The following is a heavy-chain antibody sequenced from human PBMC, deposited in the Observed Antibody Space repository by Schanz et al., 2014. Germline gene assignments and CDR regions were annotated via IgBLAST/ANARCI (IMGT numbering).Heavy chain of an antibody. CDR1: GFTFRNYG. Sequence: EVQLVESGGGLVQPGGSLRLSCAASGFTFRNYGMSWVRQAPGQGLEWVSAISGSGGSTYYADSVKGRFTISRDNSKNTLYLQINNLRAEDTAVYYCARDHQWLARYYMDVWGKGTTVTVSS. CDR3: ARDHQWLARYYMDV. CDR2: ISGSGGST. J-gene: IGHJ6*03. D-gene: IGHD6-19*01. V-gene: IGHV3-23*04.